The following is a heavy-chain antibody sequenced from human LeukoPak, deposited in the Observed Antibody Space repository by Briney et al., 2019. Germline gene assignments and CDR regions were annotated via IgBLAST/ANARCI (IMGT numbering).Heavy chain of an antibody. V-gene: IGHV4-30-2*01. CDR3: ASTYYYDSSGYLGAFDI. CDR2: IYHSGST. CDR1: GGSISSGGYS. D-gene: IGHD3-22*01. Sequence: RSETLSLTCAVSGGSISSGGYSWSWIRQPPGKGLEWIGYIYHSGSTYYNPSLKSRVTISVDRSKNQFSLKLSSVTAADTAVYYCASTYYYDSSGYLGAFDIWGQGTMVTVSS. J-gene: IGHJ3*02.